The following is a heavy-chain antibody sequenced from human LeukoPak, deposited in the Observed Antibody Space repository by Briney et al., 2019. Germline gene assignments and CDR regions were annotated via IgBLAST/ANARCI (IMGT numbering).Heavy chain of an antibody. Sequence: GGSLRLSCAASGFTLSSYSMSWVRQAPGKGPEWVSSISSSSSYIYYADSLKGRFTISRDNSKNTLYLQMNSLRAEDTAVYYCARDYYPPWGMDVWGQGTTVTVSS. D-gene: IGHD3-22*01. CDR1: GFTLSSYS. CDR2: ISSSSSYI. CDR3: ARDYYPPWGMDV. J-gene: IGHJ6*02. V-gene: IGHV3-21*04.